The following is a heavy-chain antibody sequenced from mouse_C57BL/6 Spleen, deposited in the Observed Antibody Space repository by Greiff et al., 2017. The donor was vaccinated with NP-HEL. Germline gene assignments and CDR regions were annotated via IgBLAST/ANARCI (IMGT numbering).Heavy chain of an antibody. V-gene: IGHV1-55*01. J-gene: IGHJ2*01. D-gene: IGHD2-4*01. CDR2: IYPGSGST. CDR1: GYTFTSYW. Sequence: VQLQQPGAELVKPGASVKMSCKASGYTFTSYWITWVKQRPGQGLEWIGDIYPGSGSTNYNEKFKSKATLTVDTSSSTAYMQLSSLTSEDSAVYYCARSGDYDATLDYWGQGTTLTVSS. CDR3: ARSGDYDATLDY.